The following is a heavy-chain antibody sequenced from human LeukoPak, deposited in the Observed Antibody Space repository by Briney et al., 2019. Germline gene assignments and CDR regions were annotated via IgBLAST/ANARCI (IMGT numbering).Heavy chain of an antibody. CDR1: GFTFSSYA. J-gene: IGHJ4*02. D-gene: IGHD6-19*01. Sequence: PGGSLRLSCAASGFTFSSYAMSWVRQAPGKGLEWVSSISSSSSYIYYADSVKGRFTISRDNSKNTLYLQMNSLRAEDTAVYYCARKGVSSGRPYFDYWGQGTLVTVSS. CDR2: ISSSSSYI. CDR3: ARKGVSSGRPYFDY. V-gene: IGHV3-21*01.